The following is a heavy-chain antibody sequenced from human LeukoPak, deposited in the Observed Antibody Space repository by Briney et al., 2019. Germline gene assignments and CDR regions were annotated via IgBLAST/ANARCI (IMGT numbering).Heavy chain of an antibody. V-gene: IGHV3-30*04. D-gene: IGHD1-26*01. J-gene: IGHJ4*02. CDR1: GFTFSSYS. CDR3: ARVNGGSYYSYYFDY. CDR2: ISYDGSNK. Sequence: PGGCLRLSCAPSGFTFSSYSMHWVRQAPGKGLEWVVVISYDGSNKYYADSVKGRFTISRDNSKNTLYLQMNSLRAEDTAVYYCARVNGGSYYSYYFDYWGQGTLVTVSS.